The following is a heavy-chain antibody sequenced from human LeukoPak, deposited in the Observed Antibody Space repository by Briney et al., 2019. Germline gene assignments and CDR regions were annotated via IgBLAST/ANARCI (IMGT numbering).Heavy chain of an antibody. CDR1: GYTFTDYF. Sequence: ASMKVSCKASGYTFTDYFLHWVRRAPGQEFELMGWINPNSGAAHYTQSFQGRVTMTRDTSLSTAYLQLNSLTSDDAAMYYCARAQYLTAPAGTFANSWGQGTLVTVSS. D-gene: IGHD6-13*01. V-gene: IGHV1-2*02. CDR2: INPNSGAA. CDR3: ARAQYLTAPAGTFANS. J-gene: IGHJ4*02.